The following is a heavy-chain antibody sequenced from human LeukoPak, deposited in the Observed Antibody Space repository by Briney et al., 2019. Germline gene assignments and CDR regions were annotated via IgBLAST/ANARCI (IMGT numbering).Heavy chain of an antibody. J-gene: IGHJ4*02. CDR3: AKDFRFGEHY. V-gene: IGHV3-7*01. CDR2: IKEDGSEK. CDR1: GLTLSRYW. D-gene: IGHD3-10*01. Sequence: GGSLRLSCAASGLTLSRYWMSWVRQAPGKGLEWVGNIKEDGSEKYYVDAVKGRFTISRDNAKNSLYLQIDNLRVEDTAVYFCAKDFRFGEHYWGQGTLVTVSS.